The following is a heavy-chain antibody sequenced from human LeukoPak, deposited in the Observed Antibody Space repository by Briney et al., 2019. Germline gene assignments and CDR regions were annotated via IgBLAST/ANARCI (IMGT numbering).Heavy chain of an antibody. CDR1: GGSISSYY. V-gene: IGHV4-59*01. CDR2: IYYSGST. CDR3: ARLTNMEKDVTPTYYMDV. J-gene: IGHJ6*03. Sequence: SETLSLTCTVSGGSISSYYWSWIRQPPGKGLEWIGYIYYSGSTNYNPSLKSRVIISVDTSKSQFSLKLSSVTAADTAVYYCARLTNMEKDVTPTYYMDVWGKGTTVTVSS. D-gene: IGHD2-8*01.